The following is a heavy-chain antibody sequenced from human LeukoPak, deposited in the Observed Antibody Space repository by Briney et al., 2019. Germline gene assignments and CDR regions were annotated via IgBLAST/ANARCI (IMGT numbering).Heavy chain of an antibody. J-gene: IGHJ4*02. D-gene: IGHD3-10*01. CDR3: ARSKSLVRGPPPRGFDY. V-gene: IGHV4-34*01. CDR1: GGSFSGYY. CDR2: INHSGST. Sequence: SETLSLTCAVYGGSFSGYYWSWIRQPPGKVLEWIGEINHSGSTNYNPSLKSRVTISVDTSKNQFSLKLSSVTAADTAVYYCARSKSLVRGPPPRGFDYWGQGTLVTVSS.